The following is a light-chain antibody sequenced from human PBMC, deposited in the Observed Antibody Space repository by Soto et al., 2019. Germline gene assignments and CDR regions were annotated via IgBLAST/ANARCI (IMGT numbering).Light chain of an antibody. CDR3: EAWDDSLTGPV. CDR1: GSNIGSNT. Sequence: VLTQPPSASGTPGQRVTISCSGSGSNIGSNTVNWYQQLPGTAPKVVIHSNDQRPSGVPDRFSASKSGTSASLAISGLQSEEEADYYCEAWDDSLTGPVFGGGTKVTVL. J-gene: IGLJ2*01. V-gene: IGLV1-44*01. CDR2: SND.